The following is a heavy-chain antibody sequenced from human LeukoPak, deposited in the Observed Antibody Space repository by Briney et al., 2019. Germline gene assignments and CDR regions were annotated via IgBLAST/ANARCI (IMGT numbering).Heavy chain of an antibody. CDR1: GFTFSNAW. J-gene: IGHJ4*02. D-gene: IGHD3-22*01. V-gene: IGHV3-15*01. CDR3: TTDNYYDSSGYYQEYYFDY. Sequence: PGGSLRLSCAASGFTFSNAWMSWVRQAPGKGLEWVGRIKSKTDGGTTDYAVPVKGRFTISRDDSKNTLYLQMNSLKTEDTAVYYCTTDNYYDSSGYYQEYYFDYWGQGTLVTVSS. CDR2: IKSKTDGGTT.